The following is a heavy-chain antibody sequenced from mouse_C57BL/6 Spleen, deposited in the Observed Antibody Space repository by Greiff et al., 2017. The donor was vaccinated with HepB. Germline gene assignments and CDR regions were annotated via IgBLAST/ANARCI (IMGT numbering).Heavy chain of an antibody. V-gene: IGHV1-72*01. D-gene: IGHD1-1*02. CDR2: IDPNSGGT. CDR3: ARGSYTIDYAMDY. Sequence: QVQLKQPGAELVKPGASVKLSCKASGYTFTSYWMHWVKQRPGRGLEWIGRIDPNSGGTKYNEKFKSKATLTVDKPSSTAYMQLSSLTSEDSAVYYCARGSYTIDYAMDYWGQGTSVTVSS. CDR1: GYTFTSYW. J-gene: IGHJ4*01.